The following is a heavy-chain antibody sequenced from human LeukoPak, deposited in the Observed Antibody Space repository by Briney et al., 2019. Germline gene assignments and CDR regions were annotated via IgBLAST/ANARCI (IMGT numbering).Heavy chain of an antibody. Sequence: GGSLRLSCAASGFTFSGYYMSWIRQAPGKGLEWVSYISSSGACRNHADSVKGRFTISRDNAKNSLYLQMNSLRAEDTAIYYCAREITVAGKEGAFDIWGPGTMLTVSS. J-gene: IGHJ3*02. CDR2: ISSSGACR. D-gene: IGHD6-19*01. CDR3: AREITVAGKEGAFDI. V-gene: IGHV3-11*05. CDR1: GFTFSGYY.